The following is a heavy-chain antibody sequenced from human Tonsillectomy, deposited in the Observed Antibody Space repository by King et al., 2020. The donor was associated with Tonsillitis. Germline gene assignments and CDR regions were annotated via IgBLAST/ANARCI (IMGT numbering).Heavy chain of an antibody. CDR3: SRAGYYVGY. Sequence: QLVQSGAEVKKPGASVKVSCKASGYTFTRYDINWVRQATGQGLEWMGWMNPNSGNTGYAQKFQGRVTMTRDTSINTAYMELSSLTSEDTAIYYCSRAGYYVGYWGQGTLVTVSS. CDR1: GYTFTRYD. V-gene: IGHV1-8*01. D-gene: IGHD2/OR15-2a*01. J-gene: IGHJ4*02. CDR2: MNPNSGNT.